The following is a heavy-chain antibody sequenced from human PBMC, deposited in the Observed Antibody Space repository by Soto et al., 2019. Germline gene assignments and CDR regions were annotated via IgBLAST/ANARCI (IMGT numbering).Heavy chain of an antibody. V-gene: IGHV4-39*01. CDR1: GGSISSSSYY. CDR3: ASISNYYVSGSPRYFFDY. J-gene: IGHJ4*02. D-gene: IGHD3-10*01. Sequence: QLQLQESGPGLVKPSETLSLACTVSGGSISSSSYYWGWIRQPPGKGLEWIGSIYYSGSTYYNPSPKSRGTISVDTSKNQFSLKLSSVTAADTAVYYCASISNYYVSGSPRYFFDYWGQGTLVTVSS. CDR2: IYYSGST.